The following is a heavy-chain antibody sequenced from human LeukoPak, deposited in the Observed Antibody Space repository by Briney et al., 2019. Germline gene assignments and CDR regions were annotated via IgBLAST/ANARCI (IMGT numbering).Heavy chain of an antibody. CDR2: INHSGST. J-gene: IGHJ4*02. CDR1: GGSISSYY. CDR3: AGLPLEMATKKRDY. V-gene: IGHV4-34*01. Sequence: NPSETLSLTCTVSGGSISSYYWSWIRQPPGKGLEWIGEINHSGSTNYNPSLKSRVTISVDTSKNQFSLKLSSVTAADTAVYYCAGLPLEMATKKRDYWGQGTLVTVSS. D-gene: IGHD5-12*01.